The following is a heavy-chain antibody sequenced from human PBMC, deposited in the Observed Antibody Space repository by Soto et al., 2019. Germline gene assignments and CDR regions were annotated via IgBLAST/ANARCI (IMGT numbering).Heavy chain of an antibody. V-gene: IGHV1-69*12. D-gene: IGHD3-10*01. Sequence: QVQLVQSGAEVKKTGSSVKVSCKASGGTFSSYAISWVRQAPGQGLEWMGGIIPIFGTANYAQKFQGRVTITADESTSTAYMELSSLRSEDTAVYYCAREKRGSAIWGMDVWGQGTTVTVSS. CDR3: AREKRGSAIWGMDV. J-gene: IGHJ6*02. CDR2: IIPIFGTA. CDR1: GGTFSSYA.